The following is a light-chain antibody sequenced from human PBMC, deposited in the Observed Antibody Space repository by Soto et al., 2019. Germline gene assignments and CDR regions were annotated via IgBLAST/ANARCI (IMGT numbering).Light chain of an antibody. CDR1: ESVSAW. Sequence: DVQMTQSPSILSASVGDRVTITCRASESVSAWVAWYQQKSGTAPKVGIYDASSLESGVPSRFAGRRSGTEFTRTITGLQPDDFATYYCQQYNSFPGTFGQGTKVEIK. CDR3: QQYNSFPGT. J-gene: IGKJ1*01. CDR2: DAS. V-gene: IGKV1-5*01.